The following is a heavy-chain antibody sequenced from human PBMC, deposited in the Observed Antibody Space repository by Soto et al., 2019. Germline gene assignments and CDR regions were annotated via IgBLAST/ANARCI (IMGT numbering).Heavy chain of an antibody. J-gene: IGHJ4*02. CDR1: GDTFSLYT. Sequence: QVQLVQSGTEVKKPGSSVKVSCKASGDTFSLYTINWVRQAPGLGLEWVGRINPIVSMSNYAQKFQGRVSMTADKSTCTAYMELRSLRSDDTAMYFCAASYGSGYRAFDYWGQGALVIVSS. V-gene: IGHV1-69*02. CDR2: INPIVSMS. CDR3: AASYGSGYRAFDY. D-gene: IGHD3-10*01.